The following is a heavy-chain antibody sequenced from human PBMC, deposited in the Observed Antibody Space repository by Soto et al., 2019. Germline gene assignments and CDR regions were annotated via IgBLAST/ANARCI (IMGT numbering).Heavy chain of an antibody. D-gene: IGHD2-2*01. V-gene: IGHV3-21*01. CDR2: ISSSSSYI. J-gene: IGHJ4*02. CDR3: ARGGGIVVVPDH. CDR1: GFTFSSYS. Sequence: GGSLRLSCAASGFTFSSYSMNWVRQAPGKGLEWVSSISSSSSYIYYADSVKGRFTISRDNAKNSLYLQMNSLRAEDTAVYYCARGGGIVVVPDHWGQGTLVTVSS.